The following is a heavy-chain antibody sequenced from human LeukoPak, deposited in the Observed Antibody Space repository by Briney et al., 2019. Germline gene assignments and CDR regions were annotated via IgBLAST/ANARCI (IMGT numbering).Heavy chain of an antibody. CDR2: INSNSGGT. CDR1: GYTFTVYY. CDR3: ARGEKPETVAGPTDYYYYYGMDV. J-gene: IGHJ6*02. V-gene: IGHV1-2*02. D-gene: IGHD1-14*01. Sequence: ASVKISCKASGYTFTVYYMHWLRQDLGQGLEWMRWINSNSGGTTYAQKSRGRVTMTRDTAISTVYMELRRLRSDDTAVDYCARGEKPETVAGPTDYYYYYGMDVWGQGTTVTDSS.